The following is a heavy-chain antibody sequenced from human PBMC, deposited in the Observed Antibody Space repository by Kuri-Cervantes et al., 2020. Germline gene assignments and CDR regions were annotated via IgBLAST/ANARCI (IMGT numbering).Heavy chain of an antibody. D-gene: IGHD6-19*01. J-gene: IGHJ4*02. Sequence: LSCAVYGGSFSGNYWTWIRQPPGKGLEWIGEIKHSGSTNYNPSLKSRVTISVDTSKNQFSLKLSSVTAADTAVYYCARGGGQWLSGSRKAKGWSDYWGQGTLVTVSS. CDR3: ARGGGQWLSGSRKAKGWSDY. CDR2: IKHSGST. V-gene: IGHV4-34*01. CDR1: GGSFSGNY.